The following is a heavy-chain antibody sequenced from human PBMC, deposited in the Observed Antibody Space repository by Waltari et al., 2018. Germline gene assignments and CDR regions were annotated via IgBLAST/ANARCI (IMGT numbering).Heavy chain of an antibody. CDR2: IYYSGST. CDR1: GGSFSSSDSY. V-gene: IGHV4-30-4*08. J-gene: IGHJ3*02. D-gene: IGHD2-15*01. CDR3: ARVAVVVVVAATLDAFDI. Sequence: QVQLQESGPGRVKPSQTLSLTCPVSGGSFSSSDSYWSWLRQPPGKGLVCIGYIYYSGSTYYHPSLKSRVTISVDTSKNQFSLKLSSVTAADTAVYYCARVAVVVVVAATLDAFDIWGQGTMVTVSS.